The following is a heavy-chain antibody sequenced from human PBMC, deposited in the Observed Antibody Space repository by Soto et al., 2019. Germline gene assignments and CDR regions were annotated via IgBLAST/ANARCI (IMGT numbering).Heavy chain of an antibody. CDR2: INLDGSEK. CDR3: ARDGSTSWYSYDYHGMDV. Sequence: EVLLVESGGGLVRPGGSLRLSCAASGFTFRTYWLSWVRQVPGKGLEWVANINLDGSEKNYVDSVKGRFTISRDNARNSLYLHMSSLRAEDTALYSCARDGSTSWYSYDYHGMDVWGQGTTVTVSS. CDR1: GFTFRTYW. D-gene: IGHD5-18*01. V-gene: IGHV3-7*05. J-gene: IGHJ6*02.